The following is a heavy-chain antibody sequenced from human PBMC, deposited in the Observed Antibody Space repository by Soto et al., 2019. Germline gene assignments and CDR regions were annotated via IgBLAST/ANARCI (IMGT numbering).Heavy chain of an antibody. J-gene: IGHJ4*02. CDR1: GYTFTSYA. V-gene: IGHV1-3*01. CDR3: ARNFQYYYDSSGYPPLDY. Sequence: ASVKVSCKASGYTFTSYAMHWVRQAPGQRLEWIGWINAGNGNTKYSQKFQGRVTITRDTSASTAYMELSSLRSEDTAVYYCARNFQYYYDSSGYPPLDYWGQGTLVTVSS. D-gene: IGHD3-22*01. CDR2: INAGNGNT.